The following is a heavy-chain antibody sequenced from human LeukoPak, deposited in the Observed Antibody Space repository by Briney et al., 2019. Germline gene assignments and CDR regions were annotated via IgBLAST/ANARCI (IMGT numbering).Heavy chain of an antibody. CDR1: GFTFSSYA. D-gene: IGHD6-19*01. V-gene: IGHV3-30-3*01. J-gene: IGHJ6*02. Sequence: PGRSLRLSCAASGFTFSSYAMHWVRQVPGKGLEWVAVISYDGSNKYYADSVKGRFTISRDNSKNTLYLQMSSLRAEDTAVYYCARDKAVAGPYYYYYYGMDVWGQGTTVTVSS. CDR2: ISYDGSNK. CDR3: ARDKAVAGPYYYYYYGMDV.